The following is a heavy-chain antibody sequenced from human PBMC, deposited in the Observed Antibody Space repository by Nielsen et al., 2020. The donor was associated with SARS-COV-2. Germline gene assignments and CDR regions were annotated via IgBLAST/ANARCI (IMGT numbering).Heavy chain of an antibody. CDR2: LSYDGSNE. J-gene: IGHJ4*02. D-gene: IGHD2-2*03. CDR3: ARDGYCSSTNCFGGGYYFDF. Sequence: WIRQPPGKGLEWVATLSYDGSNEYYADSVKGRFTISRDNSKNTLYLQMNSLRPEDTAVYSCARDGYCSSTNCFGGGYYFDFWGQGTLVTVSS. V-gene: IGHV3-30-3*01.